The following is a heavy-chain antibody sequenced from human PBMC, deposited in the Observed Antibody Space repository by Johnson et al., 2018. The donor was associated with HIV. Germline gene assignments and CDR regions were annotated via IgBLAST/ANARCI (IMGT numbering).Heavy chain of an antibody. CDR2: IRYDGSNK. J-gene: IGHJ3*02. D-gene: IGHD2-21*02. CDR1: GFTFSSYG. Sequence: VESGGGVVQPGGSLRLSCAASGFTFSSYGMHWVRQAPGKGLEWVAFIRYDGSNKYYADSVKGRFTISRDNSKNTLYLQMNSLRAEDTAVYYCAKDKAVVTALYDAFDIWGQGTMVTVSS. V-gene: IGHV3-30*02. CDR3: AKDKAVVTALYDAFDI.